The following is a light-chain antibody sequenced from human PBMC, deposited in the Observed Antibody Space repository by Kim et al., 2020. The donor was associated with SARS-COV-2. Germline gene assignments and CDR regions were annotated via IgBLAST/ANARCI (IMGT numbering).Light chain of an antibody. CDR1: SSDVGGYNY. CDR3: SSYASNIAWV. V-gene: IGLV2-8*01. Sequence: GQSVTISCTGTSSDVGGYNYVSWYQQHPGKAPKLMIYEVSKRPSGVPDRFSGSKSGNTASLTVSGLQAEDEADYYCSSYASNIAWVFGGGTQLTVL. J-gene: IGLJ3*02. CDR2: EVS.